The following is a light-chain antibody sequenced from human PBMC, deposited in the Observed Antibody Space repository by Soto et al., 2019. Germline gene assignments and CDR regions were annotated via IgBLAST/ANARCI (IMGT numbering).Light chain of an antibody. Sequence: DIQMTQSPSTLSGSVGDRVTITCRASQTISSWLAWYQQKPGKAPKLLIYKASTLKSGVPSRFSGSGSGTECTLTISSLQPDDFATHYCQHYNSYSEAFGQGTKV. CDR3: QHYNSYSEA. CDR1: QTISSW. V-gene: IGKV1-5*03. CDR2: KAS. J-gene: IGKJ1*01.